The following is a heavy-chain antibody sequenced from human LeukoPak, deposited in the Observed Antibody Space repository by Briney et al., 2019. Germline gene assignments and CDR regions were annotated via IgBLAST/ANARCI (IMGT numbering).Heavy chain of an antibody. J-gene: IGHJ4*02. Sequence: PGGSLRLSCAASGFTFSDYYMSWIRQAPGKGLEWVSYISSSSSYTNYADSVKGRFTISRDNAKNSLYLQMNSLRAEDTAVYYCARGKSRTDRDDYGDNRDYWGQGTLVTVSS. CDR3: ARGKSRTDRDDYGDNRDY. CDR1: GFTFSDYY. CDR2: ISSSSSYT. V-gene: IGHV3-11*05. D-gene: IGHD4-17*01.